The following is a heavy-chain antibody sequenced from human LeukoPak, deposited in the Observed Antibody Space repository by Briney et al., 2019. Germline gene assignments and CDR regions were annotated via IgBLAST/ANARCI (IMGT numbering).Heavy chain of an antibody. D-gene: IGHD3-10*01. CDR3: ATGYYFGSGSYGYLDY. CDR1: GFTVSSKY. V-gene: IGHV3-53*01. CDR2: IYSSGDA. J-gene: IGHJ4*02. Sequence: PAGSLSLSCAASGFTVSSKYMSWVRQTPGKGLLWVAHIYSSGDAYTPDFLKSRFTISKDASDNTLYQQMDSLRAEDTAVYYCATGYYFGSGSYGYLDYWGQGTLVTVSS.